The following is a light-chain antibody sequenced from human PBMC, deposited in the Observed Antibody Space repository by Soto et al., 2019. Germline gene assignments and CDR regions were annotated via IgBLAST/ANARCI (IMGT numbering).Light chain of an antibody. CDR1: HSIIKW. Sequence: EIQMTPSAITLSASVGASATITCRASHSIIKWLAWYQKKPGKDPKILIYEASSLQSGVPSRFSGSGSGTEFTLTISRLETEEFAVYYCQQYNTSTRTFGQGTKVDIK. V-gene: IGKV1-5*03. J-gene: IGKJ1*01. CDR2: EAS. CDR3: QQYNTSTRT.